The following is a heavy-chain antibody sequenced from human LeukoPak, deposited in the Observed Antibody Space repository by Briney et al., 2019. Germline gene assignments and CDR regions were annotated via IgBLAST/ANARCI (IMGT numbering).Heavy chain of an antibody. CDR3: ARESSRGWYVPAGRNWFDP. V-gene: IGHV4-39*07. D-gene: IGHD6-19*01. CDR2: IYYSGST. CDR1: GGSISSSSYY. Sequence: PSETLSLTCTVSGGSISSSSYYWGWIRQPPGEGLEWIGSIYYSGSTYYNPSLKSRVTISVDTSKNQFSLKLSSVTAADTAVYYCARESSRGWYVPAGRNWFDPWGQGTLVTVSS. J-gene: IGHJ5*02.